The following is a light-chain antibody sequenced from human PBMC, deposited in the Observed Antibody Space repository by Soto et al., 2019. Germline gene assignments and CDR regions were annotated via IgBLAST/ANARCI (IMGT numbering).Light chain of an antibody. Sequence: DIPMTQSPSTLSASVGDRVTITCRASQSISTWLAWYQQKPGKAPRLLIYKASSLQSGVPSRFSGSGSGTEFTLTIRSLQADDFATYYCQQYHSNSRTFGQGTKVEIK. CDR1: QSISTW. J-gene: IGKJ1*01. CDR3: QQYHSNSRT. V-gene: IGKV1-5*03. CDR2: KAS.